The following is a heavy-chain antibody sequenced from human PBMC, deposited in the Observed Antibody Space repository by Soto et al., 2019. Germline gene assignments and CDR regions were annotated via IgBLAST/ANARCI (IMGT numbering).Heavy chain of an antibody. V-gene: IGHV4-39*01. CDR1: GASISSSRSY. Sequence: SETLSLTCTVSGASISSSRSYWGWVRQPPGKGLEWIVSFYYTGGTYSTYYNPSLKSRVTISVDTSKSQFSLNLRSVTAADTAVYYCASPRQGNYDFLSGYYALDYWGQGSLVTVSS. CDR2: FYYTGGT. CDR3: ASPRQGNYDFLSGYYALDY. D-gene: IGHD3-3*01. J-gene: IGHJ4*02.